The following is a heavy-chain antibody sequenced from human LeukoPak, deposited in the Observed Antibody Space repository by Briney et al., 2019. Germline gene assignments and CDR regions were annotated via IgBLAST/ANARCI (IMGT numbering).Heavy chain of an antibody. CDR3: FYWRFGGFDY. J-gene: IGHJ4*02. V-gene: IGHV3-30*03. Sequence: GGSLRLSCAASGFTFSSYGMHWVRQAPGKGLEWVAVISYDGSNKYYADSVKGRFTISRDNSKNTLYLQMNSLRAEDTAVYYCFYWRFGGFDYWGQGTLVTVSS. CDR1: GFTFSSYG. D-gene: IGHD3-10*01. CDR2: ISYDGSNK.